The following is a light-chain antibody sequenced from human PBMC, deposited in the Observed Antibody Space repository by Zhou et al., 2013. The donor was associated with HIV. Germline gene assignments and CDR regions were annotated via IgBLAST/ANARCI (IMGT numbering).Light chain of an antibody. Sequence: DIQMTQSPSSLSASVGDRVTITCQASQDISNYLNWYQQKPGKAPKLLIYLASSLQSGVPSRFSGSGSGTEFTLTISSLQLEDFATYYCRQHNSLPQTFGQGTRVEIK. CDR2: LAS. CDR1: QDISNY. V-gene: IGKV1-17*01. J-gene: IGKJ1*01. CDR3: RQHNSLPQT.